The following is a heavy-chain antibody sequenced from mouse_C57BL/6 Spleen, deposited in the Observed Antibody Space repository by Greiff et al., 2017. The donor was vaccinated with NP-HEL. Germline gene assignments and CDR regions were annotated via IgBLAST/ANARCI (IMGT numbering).Heavy chain of an antibody. V-gene: IGHV1-82*01. CDR1: GYAFSSSW. CDR2: IYPGDGDT. CDR3: AREYYDYQYYFDY. D-gene: IGHD2-4*01. Sequence: QVQLQQSGPELVKPGASVKISCKASGYAFSSSWMNWVKQRPGKGLEWIGRIYPGDGDTNYNGKFKGKATLTADKSSSTAYMQLSSLTSEDSAVYFCAREYYDYQYYFDYWGQGTTLTVSS. J-gene: IGHJ2*01.